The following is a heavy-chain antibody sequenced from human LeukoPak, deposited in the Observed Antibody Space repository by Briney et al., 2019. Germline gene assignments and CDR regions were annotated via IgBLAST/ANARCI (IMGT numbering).Heavy chain of an antibody. J-gene: IGHJ4*02. D-gene: IGHD1-14*01. CDR3: ARGSRIDY. CDR1: GGSFSGYY. CDR2: INHSGST. V-gene: IGHV4-34*01. Sequence: SETLSLTCAVYGGSFSGYYWSWIRQPPGKGLEWIGEINHSGSTNYNPSLKSRVTISVDTSKNQFSLKLSSVTAADTAVYYCARGSRIDYWGQGTLVTVSS.